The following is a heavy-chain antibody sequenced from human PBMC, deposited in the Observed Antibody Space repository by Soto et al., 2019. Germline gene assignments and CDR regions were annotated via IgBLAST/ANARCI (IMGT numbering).Heavy chain of an antibody. V-gene: IGHV3-23*01. Sequence: EVRLLESGGGLVQPGESLRLSCAASGFAFGNYAMTWVRQAPGKGLEWVSSISGSGGDTDYADSVKGRFTISRDNSKNTLHLQMNSLRAEDTALYYCAKDLWISGAYWNYYFDSWGQGTLVSVSS. D-gene: IGHD1-7*01. J-gene: IGHJ4*02. CDR3: AKDLWISGAYWNYYFDS. CDR1: GFAFGNYA. CDR2: ISGSGGDT.